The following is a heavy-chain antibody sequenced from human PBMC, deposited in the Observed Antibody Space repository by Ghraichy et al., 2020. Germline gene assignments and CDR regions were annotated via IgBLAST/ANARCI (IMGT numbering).Heavy chain of an antibody. CDR3: AKDLSLDGGNSLGYFDY. J-gene: IGHJ4*02. V-gene: IGHV3-23*01. CDR1: GFSFSSYA. CDR2: ISGSGGKP. D-gene: IGHD4-23*01. Sequence: GGSLRLSCAASGFSFSSYAMSWVRQAPGKGLEWVSLISGSGGKPYYANSVKGRFTISIDNSKNTLYLQMKILRAEDTALYYCAKDLSLDGGNSLGYFDYWGQGALVAVSS.